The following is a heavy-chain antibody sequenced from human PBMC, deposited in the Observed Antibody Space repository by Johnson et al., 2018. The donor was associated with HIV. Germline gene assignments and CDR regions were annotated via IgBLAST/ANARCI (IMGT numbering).Heavy chain of an antibody. CDR2: IRYDGSNK. CDR1: GFTFSSYG. CDR3: AKDLEEGQQWLIGAFDI. J-gene: IGHJ3*02. D-gene: IGHD6-19*01. V-gene: IGHV3-30*02. Sequence: QVQLVESGGGVVQPGGSLRLSCAASGFTFSSYGMHWVRQAPGKGLEWVAFIRYDGSNKYYADSVKGQFTISRDNSKNTLYLQMNSLRAEDTAVYYCAKDLEEGQQWLIGAFDIWGQGTMVTVSS.